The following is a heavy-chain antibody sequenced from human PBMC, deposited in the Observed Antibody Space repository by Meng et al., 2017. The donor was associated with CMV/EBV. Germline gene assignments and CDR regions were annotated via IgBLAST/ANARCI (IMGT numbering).Heavy chain of an antibody. J-gene: IGHJ4*02. CDR1: GFTFSSYG. V-gene: IGHV3-48*04. CDR2: ISSSGSTI. CDR3: AGTNIVDY. Sequence: GESLKISCAASGFTFSSYGMHWVRQAPGKGLEWVSYISSSGSTIYYADSVKGRFTISRDNAKNSLYLQMNSLRAEDTAVYYCAGTNIVDYWGQGTRVTVSS. D-gene: IGHD2/OR15-2a*01.